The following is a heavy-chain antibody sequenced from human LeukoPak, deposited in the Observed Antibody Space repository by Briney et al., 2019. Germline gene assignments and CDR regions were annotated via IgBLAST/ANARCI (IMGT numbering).Heavy chain of an antibody. V-gene: IGHV4-4*07. CDR1: GGSISSYY. Sequence: PSETLSLTCTVSGGSISSYYWSWIRQPAGKGLEWIGRIYTSGSTNYNPSLKSRVTMSVDTSKNQFSLKLSSVTAADTAVYYCAGTTIFGVVNRQNAFDIWGQGTMVTVSS. CDR2: IYTSGST. CDR3: AGTTIFGVVNRQNAFDI. D-gene: IGHD3-3*01. J-gene: IGHJ3*02.